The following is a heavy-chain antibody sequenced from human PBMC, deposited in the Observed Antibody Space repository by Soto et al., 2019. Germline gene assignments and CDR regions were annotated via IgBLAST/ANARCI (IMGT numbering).Heavy chain of an antibody. J-gene: IGHJ6*02. CDR2: MNPDSENT. V-gene: IGHV1-8*01. D-gene: IGHD3-10*01. Sequence: QVHLVQSGAEVKQPGASVRVSCKASGYTFTNYDITWVRQATGQGLEWMGWMNPDSENTGSPQKFQGRVTMTVNTSINKSYMELTSLRSEDTAVYYCTRAQFEFGSYFGLDGWGQGTTVTVSS. CDR3: TRAQFEFGSYFGLDG. CDR1: GYTFTNYD.